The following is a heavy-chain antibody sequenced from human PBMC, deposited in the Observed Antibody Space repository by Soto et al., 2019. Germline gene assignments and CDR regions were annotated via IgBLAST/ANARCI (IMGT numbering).Heavy chain of an antibody. CDR3: ASWGYCSGGSCYSGNYYYYYMDV. CDR1: GLAFPIDD. J-gene: IGHJ6*03. CDR2: MNPSGRNT. Sequence: ASVKVSCKASGLAFPIDDIIWVRQTIGQGLEFMGWMNPSGRNTGYTQKFQGRATFTWNTPTNTAYMDLSGLRSEDTAVYYCASWGYCSGGSCYSGNYYYYYMDVWGKGTTVTVS. V-gene: IGHV1-8*01. D-gene: IGHD2-15*01.